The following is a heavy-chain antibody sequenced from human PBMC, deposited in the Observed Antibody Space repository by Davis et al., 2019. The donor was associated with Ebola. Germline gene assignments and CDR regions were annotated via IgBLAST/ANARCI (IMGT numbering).Heavy chain of an antibody. CDR2: ISSSSSYI. J-gene: IGHJ3*02. CDR3: ARAGVRFLEWFLDDAFDI. CDR1: GFTFSSYA. Sequence: GGSLRLSCAASGFTFSSYAMSWVRQAPGKGLEWVSSISSSSSYIYYADSVKGRFTISRDNAKNSLYLQMNSLRAEDTAVYYCARAGVRFLEWFLDDAFDIWGQGTMVTVSS. D-gene: IGHD3-3*01. V-gene: IGHV3-21*01.